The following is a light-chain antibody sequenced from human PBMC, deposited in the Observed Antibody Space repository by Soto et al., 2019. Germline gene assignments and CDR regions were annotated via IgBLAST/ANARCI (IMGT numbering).Light chain of an antibody. CDR1: QSITTF. CDR2: DAS. Sequence: EIVLTQSTATLSLSPGERVTLSCRASQSITTFLALHQQKTGQAPRLLIYDASNRATGIPARFSGSGSGTDFTLTISSLEPEDSAIYYCQQRNSWPRTFGGGTKVEI. J-gene: IGKJ4*01. V-gene: IGKV3-11*01. CDR3: QQRNSWPRT.